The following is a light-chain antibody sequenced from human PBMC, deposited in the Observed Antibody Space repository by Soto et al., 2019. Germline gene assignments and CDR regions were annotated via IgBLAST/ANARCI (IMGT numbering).Light chain of an antibody. CDR2: DAT. CDR3: LQDINYPWT. J-gene: IGKJ1*01. V-gene: IGKV1-5*01. CDR1: HNIERW. Sequence: IQMTQSPSTLSASVGDRVTITCRASHNIERWMAWYQQKRGRAPSLLIFDATTLHSGVPSRFSGGGSGTDFTLAISSLQPEDSATYYCLQDINYPWTFGQGTKVEIK.